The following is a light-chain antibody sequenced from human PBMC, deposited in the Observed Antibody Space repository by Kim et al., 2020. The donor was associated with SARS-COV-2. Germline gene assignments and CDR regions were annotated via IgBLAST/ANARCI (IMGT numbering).Light chain of an antibody. CDR2: GAH. J-gene: IGKJ2*02. CDR3: QQSYSKPWT. CDR1: QSIEKY. V-gene: IGKV1-39*01. Sequence: SGGERDNITCQTSQSIEKYFNWYQHKGGEAPKLLIYGAHNVSSGIPSRWSGSGWGTEYSLTLSSLQPEDSATYYCQQSYSKPWTFGQGTKLEI.